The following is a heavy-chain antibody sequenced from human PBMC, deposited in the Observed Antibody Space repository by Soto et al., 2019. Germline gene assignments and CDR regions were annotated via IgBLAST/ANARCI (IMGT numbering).Heavy chain of an antibody. CDR2: ISGSGGST. Sequence: GSLRLSCAASGFTFSSYAMSWVRQAPGKGLEWVSAISGSGGSTYYADSVKGRFTISRDNSKNTLYLQMNSLRAEDTAVYYCAKIEVGYCSSTSCYSTWFDPWGQGTLVTVSS. J-gene: IGHJ5*02. D-gene: IGHD2-2*02. CDR1: GFTFSSYA. CDR3: AKIEVGYCSSTSCYSTWFDP. V-gene: IGHV3-23*01.